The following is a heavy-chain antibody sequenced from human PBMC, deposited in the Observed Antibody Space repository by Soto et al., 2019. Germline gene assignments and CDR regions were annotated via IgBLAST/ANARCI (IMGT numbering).Heavy chain of an antibody. Sequence: QVQLVQSGAEVKKSGASVKVSCKASGYTFTSHDINWVRQATGQGLEWMGWMNPNSGNTGYAQKFQGRVTMTRHTSISTAYMELSSLRSEYTAVYYCARWDYGVYARFDYWGQGTLVTVSS. CDR1: GYTFTSHD. CDR2: MNPNSGNT. CDR3: ARWDYGVYARFDY. V-gene: IGHV1-8*01. J-gene: IGHJ4*02. D-gene: IGHD4-17*01.